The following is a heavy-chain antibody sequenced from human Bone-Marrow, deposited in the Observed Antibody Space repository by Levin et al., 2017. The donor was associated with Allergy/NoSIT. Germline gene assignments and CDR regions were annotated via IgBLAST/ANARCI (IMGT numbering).Heavy chain of an antibody. CDR2: INPNSGGT. J-gene: IGHJ4*02. D-gene: IGHD5-12*01. CDR1: GYTFTGYY. V-gene: IGHV1-2*02. CDR3: ARDSDSGYHAGLFDY. Sequence: ASVKVSCKASGYTFTGYYMHWVRQAPGQGLEWMGWINPNSGGTDCAQKFQGRVTMTRDTSISTAYMELSRLRSDDTAVYYCARDSDSGYHAGLFDYWGQGTLVTVSS.